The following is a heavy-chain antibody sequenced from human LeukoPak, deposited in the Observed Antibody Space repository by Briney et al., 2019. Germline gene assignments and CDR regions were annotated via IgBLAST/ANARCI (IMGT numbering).Heavy chain of an antibody. CDR2: ISSSSSYT. J-gene: IGHJ4*02. CDR1: GFTFSDYY. D-gene: IGHD3-22*01. V-gene: IGHV3-11*03. CDR3: ARVYYDSSGYYYTFDY. Sequence: GGSLRLSCADSGFTFSDYYMSWIRQAPGKGLEWVSYISSSSSYTNYADSVKGRFTISRDNAKNSLYLQMNSLRAEDTAVYYCARVYYDSSGYYYTFDYWGQGTLVTVSS.